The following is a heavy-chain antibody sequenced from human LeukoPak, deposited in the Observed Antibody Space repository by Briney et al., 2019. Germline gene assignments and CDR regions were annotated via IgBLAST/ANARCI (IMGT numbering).Heavy chain of an antibody. CDR3: ARGPSYYSSGTYQYFDY. Sequence: PGGSLRLSCAVSGFTFTSYWMSWVRQAPGKGLEWVANIGEDGSEKSYLDSVKGRFTISRDNAKNSLYLQMNSLRAEDTAVYYCARGPSYYSSGTYQYFDYWGQGTLVTVSS. CDR2: IGEDGSEK. V-gene: IGHV3-7*01. CDR1: GFTFTSYW. J-gene: IGHJ4*02. D-gene: IGHD3-10*01.